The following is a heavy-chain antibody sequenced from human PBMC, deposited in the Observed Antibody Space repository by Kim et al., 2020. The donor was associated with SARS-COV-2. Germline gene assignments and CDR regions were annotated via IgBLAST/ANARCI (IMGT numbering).Heavy chain of an antibody. CDR2: IFWNSCGI. CDR1: GFSFNNSA. D-gene: IGHD3-3*01. V-gene: IGHV3-9*01. Sequence: GGSLRLSCAASGFSFNNSAMRWVRQAPGKGLEWVSGIFWNSCGIYYADSVKGRFTISRDNAKNSLYLQMNNLRAEDTALYYCAKDTSDNNEFWCGYFSHWGAGTPVT. CDR3: AKDTSDNNEFWCGYFSH. J-gene: IGHJ4*02.